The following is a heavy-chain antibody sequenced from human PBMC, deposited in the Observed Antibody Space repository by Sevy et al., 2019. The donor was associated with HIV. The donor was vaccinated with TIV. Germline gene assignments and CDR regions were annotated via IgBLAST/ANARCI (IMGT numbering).Heavy chain of an antibody. V-gene: IGHV4-34*01. J-gene: IGHJ5*02. D-gene: IGHD3-10*01. CDR1: GGSFSGYY. Sequence: SETLSLTCAVYGGSFSGYYWSWIRQPPGKGLEWIGEINHSGSTNYNPSLKSRVTISVDTSKNQFSLKLSSVTAADTAVYYCARGVITMVRGETNWFDPWGQGTLVTVSS. CDR3: ARGVITMVRGETNWFDP. CDR2: INHSGST.